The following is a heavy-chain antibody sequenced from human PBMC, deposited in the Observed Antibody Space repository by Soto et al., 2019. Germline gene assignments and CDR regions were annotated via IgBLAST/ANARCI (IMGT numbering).Heavy chain of an antibody. CDR3: ARTNPVFDY. Sequence: SQTLSLTCASSGDSVSSKSAAWNWIRQSPSRRLEWLGRTYYRSKWYNEYAVSVKSRITVNPDTSTNQFSLHLSSVTPEDTAVYYCARTNPVFDYCGQGTQVTVS. CDR1: GDSVSSKSAA. V-gene: IGHV6-1*01. J-gene: IGHJ4*02. CDR2: TYYRSKWYN.